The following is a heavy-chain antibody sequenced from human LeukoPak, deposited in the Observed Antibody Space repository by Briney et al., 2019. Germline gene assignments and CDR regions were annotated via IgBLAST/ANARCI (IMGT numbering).Heavy chain of an antibody. CDR1: GGSFSGYY. D-gene: IGHD3-10*01. V-gene: IGHV4-34*01. CDR2: INHSGST. J-gene: IGHJ4*02. Sequence: PSETLSLTCAVYGGSFSGYYWSWIRQPPGKGLEWLGEINHSGSTNYNPSLKSRVTISVDTSKNQFSLKLSSVTAADTAVYYCARGPRTTYYYGSGSYLRKGFDYWGQGTLVTVSS. CDR3: ARGPRTTYYYGSGSYLRKGFDY.